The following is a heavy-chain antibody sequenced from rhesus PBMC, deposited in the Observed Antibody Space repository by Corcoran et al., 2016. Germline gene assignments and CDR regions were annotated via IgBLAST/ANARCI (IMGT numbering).Heavy chain of an antibody. J-gene: IGHJ4*01. CDR2: IDGNRAST. D-gene: IGHD6-43*01. CDR3: ARGGGYSSSYLVDY. CDR1: GGSISGYY. V-gene: IGHV4-73*01. Sequence: QVKLQQWGEGLVKPSETLSLTCAVYGGSISGYYWSWIRQPPGKGLEWIGNIDGNRASTNSNPSLKNRVTISKDTSKDQFSLKLSSVTAADTAVYYCARGGGYSSSYLVDYWGQGVLVTVSS.